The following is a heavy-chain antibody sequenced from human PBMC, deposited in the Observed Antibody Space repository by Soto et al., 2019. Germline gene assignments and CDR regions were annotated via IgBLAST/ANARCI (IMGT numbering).Heavy chain of an antibody. CDR1: GFTFSSYA. D-gene: IGHD3-10*01. CDR3: AKSRGSGTYFNPSDAFDI. V-gene: IGHV3-23*01. Sequence: EVQLLGSGGGLVQPGGSLRLSCAASGFTFSSYAMSWVRQAPGKGLEWVSSISGSGGGTYYADSVKGRFTFSRDNSKNTLYLQMNSLKAEDTAVYYCAKSRGSGTYFNPSDAFDIWGQGTMVTVSS. J-gene: IGHJ3*02. CDR2: ISGSGGGT.